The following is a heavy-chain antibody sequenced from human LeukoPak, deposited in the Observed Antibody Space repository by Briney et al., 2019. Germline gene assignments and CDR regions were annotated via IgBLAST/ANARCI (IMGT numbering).Heavy chain of an antibody. J-gene: IGHJ4*02. V-gene: IGHV3-23*01. CDR3: ARGRGTGTTLLYYLDQ. CDR1: GFTFSRCA. Sequence: RAGRSLRLSRAASGFTFSRCAMSWVRQAPGKGLEWVSAISGSGGCTDYADSVKGRFTISRDNSKNTLHLQMNSLRADDTAVYYCARGRGTGTTLLYYLDQWGQGTLVTVSS. CDR2: ISGSGGCT. D-gene: IGHD1-7*01.